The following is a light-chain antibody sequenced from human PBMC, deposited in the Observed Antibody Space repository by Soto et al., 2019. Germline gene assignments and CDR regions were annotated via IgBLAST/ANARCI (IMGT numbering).Light chain of an antibody. Sequence: EIVCTHYPCTLSSSPWERATLSCSASQSVSSRFLTWYQQKPGQAPRLLIYGVFSRATGIPDRFSGSGSGTDFTLTISRLEHEDSAVYFCQQYGYSTRTFGQGTKVDI. V-gene: IGKV3-20*01. CDR2: GVF. CDR1: QSVSSRF. CDR3: QQYGYSTRT. J-gene: IGKJ1*01.